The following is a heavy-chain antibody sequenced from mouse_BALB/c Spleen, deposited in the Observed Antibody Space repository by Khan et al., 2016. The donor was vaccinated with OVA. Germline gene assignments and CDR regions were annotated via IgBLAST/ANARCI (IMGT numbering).Heavy chain of an antibody. CDR1: GCTFPSYT. CDR3: AREGAYYRSDGWFAY. Sequence: QVQLKESGAELARPGASVKMSCKASGCTFPSYTMHWVKQRPGQGLEWIGYINPSNTYTNYNQKFKDRATLTADKSSSTAYMQLSSLTSEDSAVYYCAREGAYYRSDGWFAYWGQGTLVTVSA. V-gene: IGHV1-4*01. J-gene: IGHJ3*01. D-gene: IGHD2-14*01. CDR2: INPSNTYT.